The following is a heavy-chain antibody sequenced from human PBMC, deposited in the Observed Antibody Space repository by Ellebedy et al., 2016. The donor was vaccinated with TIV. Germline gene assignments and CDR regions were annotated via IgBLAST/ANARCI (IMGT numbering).Heavy chain of an antibody. Sequence: GESLKISXAASGFSVSSNYMSWVRQPPGKGLEGVSIIYSGSRTSYADSVKGRFTISRDKSKNTLYLQMNSLRAEDTAVYYCARRVVGATLGDYWGQGTLVTVSS. J-gene: IGHJ4*02. CDR1: GFSVSSNY. CDR3: ARRVVGATLGDY. V-gene: IGHV3-53*01. CDR2: IYSGSRT. D-gene: IGHD1-26*01.